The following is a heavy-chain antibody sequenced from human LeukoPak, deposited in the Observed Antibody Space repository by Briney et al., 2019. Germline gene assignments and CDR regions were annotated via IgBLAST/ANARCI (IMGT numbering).Heavy chain of an antibody. CDR2: IYTSGST. CDR1: GDSISSTY. CDR3: ARDFRCTSTYCYNWFDP. D-gene: IGHD2-2*01. V-gene: IGHV4-4*07. J-gene: IGHJ5*02. Sequence: SETLSLTCTVSGDSISSTYWSWIRQPAGKGLEWIGRIYTSGSTNYNPSLKSRVTMSLDTSKNQFSLKLSSVTAADTAVYYCARDFRCTSTYCYNWFDPWGQGILVTVSS.